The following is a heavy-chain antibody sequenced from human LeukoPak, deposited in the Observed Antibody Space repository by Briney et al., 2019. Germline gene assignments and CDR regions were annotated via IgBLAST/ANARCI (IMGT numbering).Heavy chain of an antibody. V-gene: IGHV1-18*01. CDR1: GYTFTSYG. CDR2: ISAYNGNT. D-gene: IGHD3-22*01. CDR3: ARRGPHYYDSSGNDY. J-gene: IGHJ4*02. Sequence: ASVKVSCKASGYTFTSYGISWVRQAPGQGLERMGWISAYNGNTNYAQKLQGRVTMTTDTSTSTAYMELRSLRSDDTAVYYCARRGPHYYDSSGNDYWGQGTLVTVSS.